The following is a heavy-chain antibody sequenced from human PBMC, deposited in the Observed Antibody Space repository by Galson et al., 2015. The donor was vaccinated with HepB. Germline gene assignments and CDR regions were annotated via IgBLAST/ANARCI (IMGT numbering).Heavy chain of an antibody. CDR2: IGSSGRTI. D-gene: IGHD2-21*02. Sequence: SLRLSCASSGFTFSSYEMNWVRQAPGKGLEWISYIGSSGRTIYYADSVKGRFTISRDNTKNSLYLQMNNLRVEDTAVYYCARDRGTYCGGDCYSFWGQGTLVTVSS. CDR1: GFTFSSYE. V-gene: IGHV3-48*03. J-gene: IGHJ4*02. CDR3: ARDRGTYCGGDCYSF.